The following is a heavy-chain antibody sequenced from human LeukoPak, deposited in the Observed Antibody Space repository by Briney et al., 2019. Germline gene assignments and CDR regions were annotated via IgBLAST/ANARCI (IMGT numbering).Heavy chain of an antibody. J-gene: IGHJ4*02. Sequence: KPSETLSLTCAVYGGSFSGYYWSWIRRPPGKGLEWIGEINHSGSTNYNPSLKSRVTISVDTSKNQFSLKLSSVTAADTAVYYCARAGFLEWKYYFDYWGQGTLVTVSS. CDR2: INHSGST. CDR1: GGSFSGYY. CDR3: ARAGFLEWKYYFDY. V-gene: IGHV4-34*01. D-gene: IGHD3-3*01.